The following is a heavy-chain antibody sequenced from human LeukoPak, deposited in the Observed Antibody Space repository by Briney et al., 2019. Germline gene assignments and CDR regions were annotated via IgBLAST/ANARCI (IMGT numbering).Heavy chain of an antibody. Sequence: GGSLRLSCAASGFSFSSYGMHWVRQAPGKGPEWVAGISYDGSSQKYADSVKSRFTISRDNFKSTLSLQMNSLRPEDTAVYYCAKVIMRSDVVLDYWGQGTLVTVSS. J-gene: IGHJ4*02. CDR1: GFSFSSYG. V-gene: IGHV3-30*04. CDR2: ISYDGSSQ. CDR3: AKVIMRSDVVLDY. D-gene: IGHD6-6*01.